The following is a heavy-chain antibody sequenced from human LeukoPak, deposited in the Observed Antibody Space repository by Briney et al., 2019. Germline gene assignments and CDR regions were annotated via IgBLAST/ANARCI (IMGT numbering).Heavy chain of an antibody. D-gene: IGHD7-27*01. CDR2: LSGSGRLV. Sequence: PGGSLRLSCAASGFGFSSGTMNWVRQAPGKALEWVSSLSGSGRLVWYAASVKGRFTISRDNAATSLFLQMNSLRVEDTAVYYCARDLQTGLAFDAWGQGTVVAVSS. CDR1: GFGFSSGT. CDR3: ARDLQTGLAFDA. V-gene: IGHV3-21*06. J-gene: IGHJ3*01.